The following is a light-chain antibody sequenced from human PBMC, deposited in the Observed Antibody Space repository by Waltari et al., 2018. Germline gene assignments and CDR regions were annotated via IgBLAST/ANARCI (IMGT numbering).Light chain of an antibody. J-gene: IGLJ3*02. CDR2: DSS. Sequence: QSVLTQPPSASGTPGQRVTISCSGSSSNIGSNTVNWYQQLPGTAPKLLMYDSSTLQIGVPSRFSGSGSGTDFTLTISSLQPEDIATYYCQHSFGNPPWTFGRGTK. V-gene: IGLV1-44*01. CDR3: QHSFGNPPWT. CDR1: SSNIGSNT.